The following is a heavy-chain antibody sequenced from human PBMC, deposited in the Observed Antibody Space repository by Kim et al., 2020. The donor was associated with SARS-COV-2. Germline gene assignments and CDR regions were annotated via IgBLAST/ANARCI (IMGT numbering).Heavy chain of an antibody. CDR3: ARGHRKGSHDAFDI. Sequence: AQKFQGRVTITADESTSTAYMELSSLRSEDTAVYYCARGHRKGSHDAFDIWGQGTMVTVSS. J-gene: IGHJ3*02. D-gene: IGHD3-10*01. V-gene: IGHV1-69*01.